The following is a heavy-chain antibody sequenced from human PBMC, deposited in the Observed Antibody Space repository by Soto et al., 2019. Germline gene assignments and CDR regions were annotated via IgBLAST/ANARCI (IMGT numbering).Heavy chain of an antibody. Sequence: QVQLVQSGAEVMEPGASVQVSCKASGYSFTSLDINWVRQTTGQGLEWMGWMQPSSGRTGYAQKFQGRVTMTRDTSINTAYMELSSLTSDDTAFYYCARGVTAGVDYWGQGTLVTVSS. D-gene: IGHD1-26*01. CDR3: ARGVTAGVDY. V-gene: IGHV1-8*01. CDR1: GYSFTSLD. J-gene: IGHJ4*02. CDR2: MQPSSGRT.